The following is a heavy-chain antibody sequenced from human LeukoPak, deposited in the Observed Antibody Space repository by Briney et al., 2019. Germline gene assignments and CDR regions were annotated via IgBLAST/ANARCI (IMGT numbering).Heavy chain of an antibody. CDR3: VMSPCPPYNSDWKSPYDY. CDR2: MYYSGGT. J-gene: IGHJ4*02. V-gene: IGHV4-39*01. D-gene: IGHD6-19*01. CDR1: GASISSATLY. Sequence: PSETLSLTCTVSGASISSATLYWGWVRQPPGKGLEWIGNMYYSGGTHYNPSLMSRVTMSVDTPKNQFSLKLSSVTAADTAVYYCVMSPCPPYNSDWKSPYDYWGQGTLVTVSS.